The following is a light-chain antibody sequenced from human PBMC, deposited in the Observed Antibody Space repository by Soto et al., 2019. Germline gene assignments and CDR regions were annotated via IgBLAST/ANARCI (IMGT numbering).Light chain of an antibody. CDR2: GNK. J-gene: IGLJ2*01. CDR3: QSFDTRLNSVV. V-gene: IGLV1-40*01. Sequence: QSVVTQPSSVSGAPGQRVTISCTGSSSNIGAGYDVHWCQQFPGRAPKLLIYGNKNRPSGVPDRISGSKSGTSASLDITGLQAEDEADYYCQSFDTRLNSVVFGGGTKLTVL. CDR1: SSNIGAGYD.